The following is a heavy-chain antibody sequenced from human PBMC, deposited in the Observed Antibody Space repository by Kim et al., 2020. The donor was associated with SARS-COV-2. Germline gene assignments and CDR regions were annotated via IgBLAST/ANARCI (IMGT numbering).Heavy chain of an antibody. CDR1: GYTFTGYY. CDR2: INPNSGGT. V-gene: IGHV1-2*02. Sequence: ASVKVSCKASGYTFTGYYMHWVRQAPGQGLEWMGWINPNSGGTNYAQKFQGRVTMTRDTSISTAYMELSRLRSDDTAVYYCARDRGPAALFDYWGQGTLVTVSS. D-gene: IGHD2-2*01. CDR3: ARDRGPAALFDY. J-gene: IGHJ4*02.